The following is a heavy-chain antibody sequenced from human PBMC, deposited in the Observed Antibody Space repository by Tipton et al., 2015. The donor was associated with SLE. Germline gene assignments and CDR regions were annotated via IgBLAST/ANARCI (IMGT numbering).Heavy chain of an antibody. Sequence: SLRLSCAASGFIVSSNYMSWVRQAPGKGLEWVSIMYSDSTTFYGDSVKGRFSVSRDNLKNTLVLQMSSLRAEDTAIYYCAGGDYHDSSGYYYDYWGQGTLVTVSS. J-gene: IGHJ4*02. CDR2: MYSDSTT. CDR3: AGGDYHDSSGYYYDY. D-gene: IGHD3-22*01. V-gene: IGHV3-53*01. CDR1: GFIVSSNY.